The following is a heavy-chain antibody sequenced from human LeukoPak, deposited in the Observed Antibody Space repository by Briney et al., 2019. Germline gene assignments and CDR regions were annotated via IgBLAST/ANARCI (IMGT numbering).Heavy chain of an antibody. Sequence: GGSLRLSCAASGFIFSTYEMNWVRQAPGKGLEWLSYISYNSRSIYYADSVKGRFTISRDNAYNSLYLQMNTLRAEDTAVYYCARDRHKYNYDSGGYPPYWGQGNLVTVSS. V-gene: IGHV3-48*03. CDR1: GFIFSTYE. CDR2: ISYNSRSI. J-gene: IGHJ4*02. D-gene: IGHD3-22*01. CDR3: ARDRHKYNYDSGGYPPY.